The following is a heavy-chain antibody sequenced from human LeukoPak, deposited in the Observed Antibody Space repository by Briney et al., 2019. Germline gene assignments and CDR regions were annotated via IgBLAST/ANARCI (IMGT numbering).Heavy chain of an antibody. V-gene: IGHV3-30*02. J-gene: IGHJ4*02. CDR2: IRYDGSNK. CDR1: GFTFSSYG. D-gene: IGHD6-13*01. CDR3: AKDLYLDSSSWCFDY. Sequence: PGGSLRLSCAASGFTFSSYGMHWVRQAPGKGLEWVAFIRYDGSNKYYADSVKGRFTISRDNSKNTLYLQMNSLRAEDTAVYYCAKDLYLDSSSWCFDYWGQGTLVTVSS.